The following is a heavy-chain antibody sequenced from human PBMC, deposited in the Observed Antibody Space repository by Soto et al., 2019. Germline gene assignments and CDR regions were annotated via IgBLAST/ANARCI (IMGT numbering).Heavy chain of an antibody. Sequence: GESLKISCKVSGYSFTSYWISGVRQMPGKGLEWMGRIDPSDSYTNYSPSFQGHVTISADKSISTAYLQWSSLKASDTAMYYCARRSSIAAAGFGMDVWGQGTTVTVSS. CDR3: ARRSSIAAAGFGMDV. CDR2: IDPSDSYT. V-gene: IGHV5-10-1*01. J-gene: IGHJ6*02. CDR1: GYSFTSYW. D-gene: IGHD6-13*01.